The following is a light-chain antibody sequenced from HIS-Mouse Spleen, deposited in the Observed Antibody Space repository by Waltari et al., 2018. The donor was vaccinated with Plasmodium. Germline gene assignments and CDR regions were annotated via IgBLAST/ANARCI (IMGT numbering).Light chain of an antibody. Sequence: SYELTQPPSVSVSPGQTARITCSGDALPKKYAYWYQQESGQAPVLVIYEDSKRPSGMPWRFSGSSSGTMATLTISGAQVEDEADYYCYSTDSSGNHRVFGGGTKLTVL. CDR1: ALPKKY. V-gene: IGLV3-10*01. CDR3: YSTDSSGNHRV. CDR2: EDS. J-gene: IGLJ3*02.